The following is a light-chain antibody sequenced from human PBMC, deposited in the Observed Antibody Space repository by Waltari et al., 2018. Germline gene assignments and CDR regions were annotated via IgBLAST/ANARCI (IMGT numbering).Light chain of an antibody. J-gene: IGLJ3*02. CDR1: SSNIASNT. CDR3: AAWDDILNGRV. V-gene: IGLV1-44*01. CDR2: THR. Sequence: QPVLTQPPSASGTPGQRVTISCSGNSSNIASNTVAWHQQPPGTAPKIFITTHRERPSGVPDRFSASKSGTPAFLAISALQSEDEAVYYCAAWDDILNGRVFGGGTKVTVL.